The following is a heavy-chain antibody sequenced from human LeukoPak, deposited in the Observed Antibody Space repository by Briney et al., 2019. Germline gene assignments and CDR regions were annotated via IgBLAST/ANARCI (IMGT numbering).Heavy chain of an antibody. V-gene: IGHV3-9*01. CDR2: ISWNSGSI. CDR3: ARLAMVRSYYAPVGY. CDR1: GFTFDDYA. J-gene: IGHJ4*02. Sequence: GRSLRLSCAASGFTFDDYAMHWVRQAPGKGLEWVSGISWNSGSIGYADSVKGRFTISRDNAKNSLYLQMNSLRAEDTALYYCARLAMVRSYYAPVGYWGQGTLVTVSS. D-gene: IGHD3-10*01.